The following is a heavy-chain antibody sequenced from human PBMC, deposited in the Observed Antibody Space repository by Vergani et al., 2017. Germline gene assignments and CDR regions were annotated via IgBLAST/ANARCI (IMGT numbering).Heavy chain of an antibody. CDR1: GFTFDDYA. CDR3: AKDMGGYDYGPLDY. V-gene: IGHV3-9*03. Sequence: EVQLVESGGGLVQPGRSLRLSCAASGFTFDDYAMHWVRQAPGKGLEWVSGISWNSVSIGYADSVKGRFTISRDNAKNSLYLQMNSLRAEDMALYYCAKDMGGYDYGPLDYWGQGTLVTVSS. CDR2: ISWNSVSI. J-gene: IGHJ4*02. D-gene: IGHD5-12*01.